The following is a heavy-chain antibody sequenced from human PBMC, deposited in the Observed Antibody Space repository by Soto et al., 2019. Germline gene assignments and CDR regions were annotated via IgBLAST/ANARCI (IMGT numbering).Heavy chain of an antibody. CDR1: GGSISSGGYS. CDR2: IYHSGST. D-gene: IGHD5-18*01. Sequence: PSETLSLTCAVSGGSISSGGYSWSWIRQPPGKGLEWIGYIYHSGSTYYNPSLKSRVTISVDRSKNQFSLKLSSVTAADTAVYYCARLVDTAMGFDYWGQGTLVTVSS. J-gene: IGHJ4*02. V-gene: IGHV4-30-2*01. CDR3: ARLVDTAMGFDY.